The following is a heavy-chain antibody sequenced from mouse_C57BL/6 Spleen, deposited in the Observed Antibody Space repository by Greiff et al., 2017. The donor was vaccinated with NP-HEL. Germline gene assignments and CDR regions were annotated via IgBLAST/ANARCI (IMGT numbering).Heavy chain of an antibody. Sequence: EVKLMESGGGLVQPGGSLKLSCAASGFTFSDYYMYWVRQTPEKRLEWVAYISNGGGSTYYPDTVKGRFTISRDNAKNTLYLQMSRLKSEDTAMYDCARPYYDGSRGYYAMDYWGQGTSVTVSS. CDR3: ARPYYDGSRGYYAMDY. D-gene: IGHD1-1*01. CDR1: GFTFSDYY. V-gene: IGHV5-12*01. CDR2: ISNGGGST. J-gene: IGHJ4*01.